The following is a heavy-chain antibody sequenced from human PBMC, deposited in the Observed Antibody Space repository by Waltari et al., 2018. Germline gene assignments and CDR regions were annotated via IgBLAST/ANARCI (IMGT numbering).Heavy chain of an antibody. V-gene: IGHV3-15*01. CDR3: TTGVNNYYYYGMDV. CDR2: IKSKTDDGTP. Sequence: EVQLVESGGGLVKPGGSLRLSCAASGFTFSNAWMSWVRQAPGKGLECVGRIKSKTDDGTPDYAAPVKGRFTISRDDSKNTLYLQMNSLKTEDTAVYYCTTGVNNYYYYGMDVWGQGTTVTVSS. J-gene: IGHJ6*02. CDR1: GFTFSNAW. D-gene: IGHD4-4*01.